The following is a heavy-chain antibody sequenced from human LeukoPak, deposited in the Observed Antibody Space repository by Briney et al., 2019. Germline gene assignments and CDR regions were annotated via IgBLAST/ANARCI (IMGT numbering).Heavy chain of an antibody. V-gene: IGHV3-9*01. D-gene: IGHD6-6*01. J-gene: IGHJ3*02. Sequence: GGSLRLSCAASGFTFDDYAMHWVRQAPGKGLEWVSGISWNSGSIGYADSVKGRFTISRDNAKNSLHLQMNSLRAEDTAVYYCARGGFFIAARPHDAFDIWGQGTMVTVSS. CDR1: GFTFDDYA. CDR3: ARGGFFIAARPHDAFDI. CDR2: ISWNSGSI.